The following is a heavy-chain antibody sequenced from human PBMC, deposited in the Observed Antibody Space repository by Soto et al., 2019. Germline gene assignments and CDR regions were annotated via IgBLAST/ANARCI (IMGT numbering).Heavy chain of an antibody. Sequence: QVQLQESGPGLVKPSQTLSLTCTVSGGSISSGDYYWSWIRQPPGKGLEWIGYIYYSGSTYYNPSLNSRVTISVDTSKNQFSLKLSSVTAADTAVYYCARDPQGYCTNGVCYTGAFDIWGQGTMVTVSS. CDR1: GGSISSGDYY. D-gene: IGHD2-8*01. CDR3: ARDPQGYCTNGVCYTGAFDI. J-gene: IGHJ3*02. V-gene: IGHV4-30-4*01. CDR2: IYYSGST.